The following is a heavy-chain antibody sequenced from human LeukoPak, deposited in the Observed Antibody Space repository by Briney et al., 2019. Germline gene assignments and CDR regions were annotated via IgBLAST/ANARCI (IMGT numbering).Heavy chain of an antibody. CDR2: ISSSSSYI. J-gene: IGHJ4*02. Sequence: PGGSLRLSCAASGFTFSSYSMNWVRQAPGKGLEWVSSISSSSSYIYYADSVKGRFTISRDNAKNSLYLQMNSLRAEDTAVYYCARDEPGYGDYGGEDWGQGTLVTVSS. CDR1: GFTFSSYS. CDR3: ARDEPGYGDYGGED. V-gene: IGHV3-21*01. D-gene: IGHD4-17*01.